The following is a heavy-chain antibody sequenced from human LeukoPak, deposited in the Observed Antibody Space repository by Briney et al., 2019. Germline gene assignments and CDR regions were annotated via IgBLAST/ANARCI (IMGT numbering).Heavy chain of an antibody. D-gene: IGHD2-8*02. V-gene: IGHV4-4*07. CDR3: ARDRPPLTGFDP. J-gene: IGHJ5*02. Sequence: SETLSLTCTVSGGFISSYYWSWIRQPAGKGLEWIGRSYTSGSTNYNPSLKSRVTMSVDTSKNQFSLKLSSVTAADTAVYYCARDRPPLTGFDPWGQGTLVTVSS. CDR1: GGFISSYY. CDR2: SYTSGST.